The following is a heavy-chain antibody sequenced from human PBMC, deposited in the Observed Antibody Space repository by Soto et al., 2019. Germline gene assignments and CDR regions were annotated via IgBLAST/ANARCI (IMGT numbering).Heavy chain of an antibody. J-gene: IGHJ4*02. CDR3: ARDGLIGGPARTYYFDS. Sequence: ASVKVSCKASGGTFSSYAISWVRQAPGQGLEWMGGIIPIFGTANYAQKFQGRVTITADESTSTAYMELSSLRSEDTAVYYCARDGLIGGPARTYYFDSWGQGTLVTVSS. V-gene: IGHV1-69*13. D-gene: IGHD3-16*02. CDR1: GGTFSSYA. CDR2: IIPIFGTA.